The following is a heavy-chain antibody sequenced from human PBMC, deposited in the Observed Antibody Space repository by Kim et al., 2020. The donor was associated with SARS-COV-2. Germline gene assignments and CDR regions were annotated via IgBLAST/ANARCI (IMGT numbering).Heavy chain of an antibody. J-gene: IGHJ5*01. CDR1: GGSFSGYY. V-gene: IGHV4-34*01. D-gene: IGHD3-10*01. CDR2: INHSGST. Sequence: SETLSLTCAVYGGSFSGYYWSWIRQPPGKGLEWIGEINHSGSTNYNPSLTSRVTISVDTSKNQFSLKLSSVTAADTAVYYCARVVTMVRGVPRRSVYNW. CDR3: ARVVTMVRGVPRRSVYNW.